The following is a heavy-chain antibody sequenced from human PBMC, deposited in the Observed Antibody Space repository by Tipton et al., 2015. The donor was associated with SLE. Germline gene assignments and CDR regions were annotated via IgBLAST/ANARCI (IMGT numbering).Heavy chain of an antibody. CDR1: GFTFGDYA. CDR2: IRSKAYGGTT. D-gene: IGHD3-16*01. J-gene: IGHJ3*02. CDR3: TRAQGGSAFDI. V-gene: IGHV3-49*04. Sequence: RSLRLSCTASGFTFGDYAMSWVRQAPGKGLEWVSFIRSKAYGGTTEYAASVKGRFTISRDDSKSIAYLQMNSLKTEDTAVYYCTRAQGGSAFDIWGQGTMVTVSS.